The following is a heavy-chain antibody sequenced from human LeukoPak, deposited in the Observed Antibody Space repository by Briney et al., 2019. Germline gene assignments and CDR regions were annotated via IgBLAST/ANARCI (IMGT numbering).Heavy chain of an antibody. J-gene: IGHJ6*02. CDR3: AGLHDSSGYYPEYNGMDV. CDR2: IYHSGTT. CDR1: GYSITSSSW. D-gene: IGHD3-22*01. Sequence: PSDTLSLTCAVSGYSITSSSWWGWIRQPPGKGLEWIGYIYHSGTTYYNPSLQSRVTMSVDTSKNQFSLKLSSVTAADTAVYYCAGLHDSSGYYPEYNGMDVWGQGTTVTVSS. V-gene: IGHV4-28*01.